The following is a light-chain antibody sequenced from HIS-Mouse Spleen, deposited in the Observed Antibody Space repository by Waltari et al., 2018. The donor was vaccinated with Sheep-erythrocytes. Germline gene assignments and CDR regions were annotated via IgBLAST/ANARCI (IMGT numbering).Light chain of an antibody. CDR1: EGISSY. J-gene: IGKJ2*01. CDR2: AAS. V-gene: IGKV1-9*01. Sequence: DIQLTQSPSFLSASVGDRVTIPCRASEGISSYLAWYQQKPGKAPKLLNYAASTLQSGVPSRFSGSGSGTEFTLTISSLQPEDFATYYCQQLNSYPHTFGQGTKLEIK. CDR3: QQLNSYPHT.